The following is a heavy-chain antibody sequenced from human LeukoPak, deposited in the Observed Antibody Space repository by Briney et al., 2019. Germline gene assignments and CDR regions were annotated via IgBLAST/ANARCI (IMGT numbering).Heavy chain of an antibody. V-gene: IGHV1-2*02. D-gene: IGHD6-6*01. Sequence: ASVKVSCKASAYTFTGYYIHWLRQAPGQGLEWMGCINPNTGDTDYGQKFQGRVTMTRDTSISTAYMELSSLRSEDTAVYYCARGGLYSSSSFDAFDIWGQGTMVTVSS. CDR3: ARGGLYSSSSFDAFDI. CDR1: AYTFTGYY. J-gene: IGHJ3*02. CDR2: INPNTGDT.